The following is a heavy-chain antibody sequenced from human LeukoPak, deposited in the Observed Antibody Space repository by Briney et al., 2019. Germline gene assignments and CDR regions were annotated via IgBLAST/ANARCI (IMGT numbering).Heavy chain of an antibody. V-gene: IGHV3-30*04. D-gene: IGHD3-10*01. CDR2: ISFDGTDA. CDR3: ARDPLSNVLLWFGELPYYFDY. Sequence: PGTSLRLSCAASGFTFSSYAIHWVRQAPGKGLEWVAVISFDGTDAFYADSVKGRFTISRDNSKNTLYLQMNSLRADDTAVYYCARDPLSNVLLWFGELPYYFDYWGQGTLVTVSS. CDR1: GFTFSSYA. J-gene: IGHJ4*02.